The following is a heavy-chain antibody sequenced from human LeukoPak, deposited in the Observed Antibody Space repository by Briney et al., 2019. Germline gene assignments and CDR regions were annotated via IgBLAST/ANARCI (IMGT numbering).Heavy chain of an antibody. J-gene: IGHJ6*03. CDR2: IYYSGST. Sequence: PSETLSLTCTVSGGSIRSYYWSWIRQPPGKGLEWIGYIYYSGSTNYNPSLKSRVTISVDTSKNQFSLKLSSVTAADTAVYYCARSSEGRYYYDSSGFSYYYYCMDVWGKGTTVTISS. CDR3: ARSSEGRYYYDSSGFSYYYYCMDV. V-gene: IGHV4-59*01. CDR1: GGSIRSYY. D-gene: IGHD3-22*01.